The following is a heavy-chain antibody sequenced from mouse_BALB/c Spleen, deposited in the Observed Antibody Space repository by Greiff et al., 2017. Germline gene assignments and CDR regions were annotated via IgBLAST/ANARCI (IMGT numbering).Heavy chain of an antibody. CDR1: GYTFTSYW. J-gene: IGHJ4*01. D-gene: IGHD2-1*01. CDR2: INPSTGYT. CDR3: ATGNYGGYMDY. V-gene: IGHV1-7*01. Sequence: VHLVESGAELAKPGASVKMSCKASGYTFTSYWMHWVKQRPGQGLEWIGYINPSTGYTEYNQKFKDKATLTADKSSSTAYMQLSSLTSEDSAVYYCATGNYGGYMDYWGQGTSVTVSS.